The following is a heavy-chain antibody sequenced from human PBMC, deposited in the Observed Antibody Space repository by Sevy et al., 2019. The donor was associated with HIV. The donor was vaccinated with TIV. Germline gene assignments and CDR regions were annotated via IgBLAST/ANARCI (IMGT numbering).Heavy chain of an antibody. J-gene: IGHJ4*02. CDR3: ARVPPASIAARAYYFDY. D-gene: IGHD6-6*01. CDR2: IYYSGST. CDR1: GGSISSYY. Sequence: SETLSLTCTVSGGSISSYYWSWIRQPPGKGLERIGYIYYSGSTNYNPSLKSRVTISVDTSKNQFSLKLSSVTAADTAVYYCARVPPASIAARAYYFDYWGQGTLVTVSS. V-gene: IGHV4-59*01.